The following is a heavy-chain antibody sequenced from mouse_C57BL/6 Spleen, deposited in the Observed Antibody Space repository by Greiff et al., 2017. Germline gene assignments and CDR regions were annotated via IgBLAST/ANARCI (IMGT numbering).Heavy chain of an antibody. Sequence: QVQLQQPGAELVRPGTSVKLSCKASGYTFTSYWMHWVKQRPGQGLEWIGVIDPSDSYTNYNQKFKGKATLTVDTSSSTAYMQLSSLTSEDSAVYDCAQEDSSGFDYWGQGTTLTVSS. V-gene: IGHV1-59*01. CDR3: AQEDSSGFDY. CDR1: GYTFTSYW. J-gene: IGHJ2*01. CDR2: IDPSDSYT. D-gene: IGHD3-2*02.